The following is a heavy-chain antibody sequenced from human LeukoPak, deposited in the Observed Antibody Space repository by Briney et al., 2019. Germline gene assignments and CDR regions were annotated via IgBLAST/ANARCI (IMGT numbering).Heavy chain of an antibody. J-gene: IGHJ6*03. D-gene: IGHD3-3*01. V-gene: IGHV3-30*02. CDR3: ARETLKFWSGLGYYMDV. CDR2: IRYDGSNK. Sequence: GGSLRLSCAASGFTFSSYGMHWVRQAPGKGLEWVAFIRYDGSNKYYADSVKGRFTISRDNSKNTLYLQMNSLRAEDTAVYYCARETLKFWSGLGYYMDVWGKGTTVTVSS. CDR1: GFTFSSYG.